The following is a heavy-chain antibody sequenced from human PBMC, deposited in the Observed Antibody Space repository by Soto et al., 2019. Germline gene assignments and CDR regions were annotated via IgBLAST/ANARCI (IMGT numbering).Heavy chain of an antibody. Sequence: SETLSLTCAVYGGSFSGYYWSWIRQPPGKGLEWIGEINHSGSTNYNPSLKSRVTISVDTSKNQFSLKLSSVTAADTAVYYCASVVDTAMVTTDYWGQGTLVTSPQ. J-gene: IGHJ4*02. CDR3: ASVVDTAMVTTDY. V-gene: IGHV4-34*01. CDR1: GGSFSGYY. D-gene: IGHD5-18*01. CDR2: INHSGST.